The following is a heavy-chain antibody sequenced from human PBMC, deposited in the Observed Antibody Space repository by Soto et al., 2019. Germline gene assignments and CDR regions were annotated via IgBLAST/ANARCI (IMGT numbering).Heavy chain of an antibody. Sequence: EVQLLESGGGLVQPGGSLRLSCAASGFTFSSYAMSWVRQAPGKGLEWVSAISGSGGSTYYADSVKGRFTISRDNSKNTLYLQMNSLRAEDTAVYYCAKDLGQWLGPYYYYYGMDVWGQGTTVTVSS. D-gene: IGHD6-19*01. V-gene: IGHV3-23*01. CDR2: ISGSGGST. J-gene: IGHJ6*02. CDR3: AKDLGQWLGPYYYYYGMDV. CDR1: GFTFSSYA.